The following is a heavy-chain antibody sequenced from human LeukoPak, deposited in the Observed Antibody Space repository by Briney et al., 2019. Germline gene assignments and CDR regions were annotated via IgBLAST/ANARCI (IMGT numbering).Heavy chain of an antibody. Sequence: PGGSLRLSCAASGFTFPTFWMAWVRQAPGKGLEWVAKIKEDGSEKDYVDSVKGRFTIYRDNAKNSLHLQMNYLRAEDTAVYYCARMQMDTGYRPFDIWGPGTMVAVSS. CDR3: ARMQMDTGYRPFDI. V-gene: IGHV3-7*01. D-gene: IGHD5-24*01. CDR1: GFTFPTFW. CDR2: IKEDGSEK. J-gene: IGHJ3*02.